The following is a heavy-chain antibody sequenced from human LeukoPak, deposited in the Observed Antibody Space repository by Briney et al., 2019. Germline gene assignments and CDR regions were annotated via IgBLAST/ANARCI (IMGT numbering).Heavy chain of an antibody. CDR1: GGSFSAYY. V-gene: IGHV4-34*01. CDR2: INHSGST. CDR3: ARNPSSSYSTFDY. D-gene: IGHD6-6*01. J-gene: IGHJ4*02. Sequence: SETLSLTCAVYGGSFSAYYWSWVRQPPGKGLEWIGEINHSGSTNYNPSLKSRVTISVDTSKNQFSLKLSSVTAADTAVYYCARNPSSSYSTFDYWGQGTLVTVSS.